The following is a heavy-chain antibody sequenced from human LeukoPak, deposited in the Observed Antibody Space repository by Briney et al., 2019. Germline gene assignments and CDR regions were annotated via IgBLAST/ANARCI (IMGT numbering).Heavy chain of an antibody. CDR2: FSGSADNT. CDR3: ATLVFDSSGYSYLDY. D-gene: IGHD3-9*01. J-gene: IGHJ4*02. V-gene: IGHV3-23*01. Sequence: GGSLTLSCAASGFTFSSYAMSWVRQAPGRGLEWLSAFSGSADNTYYADSVKGLFTISRDNSKNTLYLQMNSLRAEDTAVYYCATLVFDSSGYSYLDYWGPGTLVTVSS. CDR1: GFTFSSYA.